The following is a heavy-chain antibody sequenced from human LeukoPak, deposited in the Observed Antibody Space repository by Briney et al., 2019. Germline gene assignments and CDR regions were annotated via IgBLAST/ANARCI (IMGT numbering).Heavy chain of an antibody. V-gene: IGHV4-59*01. CDR1: GGSISSYY. CDR3: AKDISGWSRYYFDY. D-gene: IGHD6-19*01. CDR2: IYYSGST. Sequence: SSETLSLTCTVSGGSISSYYWSWIRQPPGKGLEWIGYIYYSGSTNYNPSLKSRVTISVDTSKNQFSLKLSSVTAADTAVYYCAKDISGWSRYYFDYWGQGTLVTVSS. J-gene: IGHJ4*02.